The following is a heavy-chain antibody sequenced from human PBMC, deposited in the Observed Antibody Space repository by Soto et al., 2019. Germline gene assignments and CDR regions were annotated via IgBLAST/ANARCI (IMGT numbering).Heavy chain of an antibody. Sequence: SLRLSCAASGFTFSSYGMHWVRQAPGKGLEWVAVIWYDGSNKYYADSVKGRFTISRDNSKNTLYLQMNSLRAEDTAVYYCARESYYYDSSGSHFDYWGQGTLVTVSS. D-gene: IGHD3-22*01. CDR2: IWYDGSNK. CDR1: GFTFSSYG. CDR3: ARESYYYDSSGSHFDY. V-gene: IGHV3-33*01. J-gene: IGHJ4*02.